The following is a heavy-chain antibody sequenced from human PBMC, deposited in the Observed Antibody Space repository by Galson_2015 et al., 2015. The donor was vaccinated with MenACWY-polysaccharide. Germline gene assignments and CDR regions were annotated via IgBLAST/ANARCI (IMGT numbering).Heavy chain of an antibody. D-gene: IGHD3-3*01. J-gene: IGHJ4*02. Sequence: SLRLSCAASGFTFHDHGVSWFRQAPGKGLEWVGFLRSETYGGPPQYAASVTGRFLISRDDSETIAYLQMNSLTTEDTAVYYCSRAPFYDFVLDYWGQGTLVTVSS. V-gene: IGHV3-49*03. CDR3: SRAPFYDFVLDY. CDR2: LRSETYGGPP. CDR1: GFTFHDHG.